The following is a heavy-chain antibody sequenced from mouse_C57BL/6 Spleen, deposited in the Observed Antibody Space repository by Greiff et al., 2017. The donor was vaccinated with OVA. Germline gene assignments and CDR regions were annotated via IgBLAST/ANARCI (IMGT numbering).Heavy chain of an antibody. J-gene: IGHJ3*01. V-gene: IGHV5-17*01. Sequence: EVQLMESGGGLVKPGGSLKLSCAASGFTFSDYGMHWVRQAPEKGLEWVAYISSGSSTIYYADTVKGRFTISRDNAKNPLFLQMTSLRSEDTAMYYCATDYGSSYWFAYWGQGTLVTVSA. D-gene: IGHD1-1*01. CDR3: ATDYGSSYWFAY. CDR2: ISSGSSTI. CDR1: GFTFSDYG.